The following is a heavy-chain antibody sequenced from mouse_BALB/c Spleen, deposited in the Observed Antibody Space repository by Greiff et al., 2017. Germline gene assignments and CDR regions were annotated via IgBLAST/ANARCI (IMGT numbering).Heavy chain of an antibody. D-gene: IGHD2-4*01. V-gene: IGHV1-31*01. Sequence: VQLKESGPELVKPGASVKISCKASGYSFTGYYMHWVKQSHVKSLEWIGRINPYNGATSYNQNFKDKASLTVDKSSSTAYMELHSLTSEDSAVYYCARRGDYGGWDYWGQGTSVTVSS. CDR1: GYSFTGYY. J-gene: IGHJ4*01. CDR3: ARRGDYGGWDY. CDR2: INPYNGAT.